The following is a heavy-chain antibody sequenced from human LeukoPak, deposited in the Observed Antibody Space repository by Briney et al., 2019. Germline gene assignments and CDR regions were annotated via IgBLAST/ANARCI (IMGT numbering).Heavy chain of an antibody. CDR3: ARAYRECFQH. V-gene: IGHV4-59*01. CDR1: GGAISSYY. CDR2: IDYSGST. J-gene: IGHJ1*01. D-gene: IGHD3-10*01. Sequence: SETLCLTCTVSGGAISSYYWSWIRQPPGKGLEWIGDIDYSGSTNYNPSLKSRVTISVDTSKNQCSLKLSSVTAADTAVYYCARAYRECFQHWGQGTLVTVSS.